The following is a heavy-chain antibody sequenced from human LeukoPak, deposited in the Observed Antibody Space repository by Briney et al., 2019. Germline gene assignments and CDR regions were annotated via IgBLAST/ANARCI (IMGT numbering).Heavy chain of an antibody. Sequence: GGSLRLSCEASGFTLSSYVMIWVRRAPGRGLQWVSVMSEDGRTYYADSVKGRFTISRDNSKNTLYLQMNSLRAEDTAVYYCARASIGYYNAFDIWGQGTMVTVSS. D-gene: IGHD1-26*01. CDR2: MSEDGRT. CDR3: ARASIGYYNAFDI. V-gene: IGHV3-23*01. CDR1: GFTLSSYV. J-gene: IGHJ3*02.